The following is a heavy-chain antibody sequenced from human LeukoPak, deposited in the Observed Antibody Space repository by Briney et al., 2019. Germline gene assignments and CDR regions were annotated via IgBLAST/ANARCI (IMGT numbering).Heavy chain of an antibody. J-gene: IGHJ4*02. CDR1: GGSISSYY. CDR3: ARHLYYYDSSGYLDAYSDY. D-gene: IGHD3-22*01. CDR2: IYTSGST. V-gene: IGHV4-4*09. Sequence: SETLSLTCTVSGGSISSYYWSWIRQPPGKGLEWIGYIYTSGSTNYNPSLKSRVTISVDTSKNQFSLKLSSVTAADTAVYYCARHLYYYDSSGYLDAYSDYWGQGTLVTVSS.